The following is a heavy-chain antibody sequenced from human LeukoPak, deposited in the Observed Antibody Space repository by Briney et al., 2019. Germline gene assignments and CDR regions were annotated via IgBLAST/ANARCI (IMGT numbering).Heavy chain of an antibody. CDR3: ATEGLGSGRWFGY. J-gene: IGHJ4*02. D-gene: IGHD6-25*01. CDR1: GGSISSYC. Sequence: SETLSLTCAVSGGSISSYCWTWIRQRAGQGLEWIGRVYANGNTDYNSSLQSRVTMSVDTSNNQVSLNLNSVTAADTAVYYCATEGLGSGRWFGYWGQGTLVTVS. V-gene: IGHV4-4*07. CDR2: VYANGNT.